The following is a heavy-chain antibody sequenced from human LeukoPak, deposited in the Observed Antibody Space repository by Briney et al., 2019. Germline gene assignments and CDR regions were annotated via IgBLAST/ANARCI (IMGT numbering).Heavy chain of an antibody. CDR3: ARVLGILTGYIDY. D-gene: IGHD3-9*01. CDR1: GFTFSSYA. CDR2: ISYDGSNK. V-gene: IGHV3-30-3*01. Sequence: GGSLRLSCAASGFTFSSYAMHWVRQAPGKGLEWVAVISYDGSNKYYADSVKGRFTISRDNSKNTLYLQMNSLRAEDTAVYYCARVLGILTGYIDYWGQGTLVTVSS. J-gene: IGHJ4*02.